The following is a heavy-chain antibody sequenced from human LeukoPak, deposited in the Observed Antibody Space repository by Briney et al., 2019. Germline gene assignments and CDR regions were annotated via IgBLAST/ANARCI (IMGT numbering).Heavy chain of an antibody. D-gene: IGHD3-22*01. CDR2: IAWDEDK. J-gene: IGHJ5*02. CDR3: ARIPFRRGAFHYYDSSGYIA. CDR1: GFSLSTSGMC. Sequence: SGPALVKPTQTLTLTCTFSGFSLSTSGMCVSWIRRPPGKALEWLARIAWDEDKYDSTSLKTRLTISKDTSKNQVVLTMSNMDPVDTATYYCARIPFRRGAFHYYDSSGYIAWGQGTLVTVSS. V-gene: IGHV2-70*11.